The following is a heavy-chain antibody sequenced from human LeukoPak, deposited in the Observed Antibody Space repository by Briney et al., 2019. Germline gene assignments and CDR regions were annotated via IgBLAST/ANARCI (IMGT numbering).Heavy chain of an antibody. CDR2: IYPTGST. CDR1: GYSISSGYY. D-gene: IGHD6-13*01. V-gene: IGHV4-38-2*02. J-gene: IGHJ5*02. Sequence: SETLSLICTVSGYSISSGYYWGWIRQPPGKGLEWIGNIYPTGSTYYNPSLKSRVTISVDTSKNQFSLKVSSVSAADTAVYYCARAYSSSWYWNWFDPWGQGTLVTVSS. CDR3: ARAYSSSWYWNWFDP.